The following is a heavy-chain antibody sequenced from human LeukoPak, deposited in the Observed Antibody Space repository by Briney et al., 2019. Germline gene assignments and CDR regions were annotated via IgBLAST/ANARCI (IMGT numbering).Heavy chain of an antibody. V-gene: IGHV3-23*01. J-gene: IGHJ4*02. CDR2: ISGSGGST. Sequence: GGSLRLSRAASGFTFKNYAMSWVRQAPGKGLEWVSGISGSGGSTYYADSVKGRFTISRDNSKNTLYLEMNSLRAEDTAVYYCAKGSVSVVVPAVIPYYWGQGTLVTVSS. CDR3: AKGSVSVVVPAVIPYY. CDR1: GFTFKNYA. D-gene: IGHD2-2*01.